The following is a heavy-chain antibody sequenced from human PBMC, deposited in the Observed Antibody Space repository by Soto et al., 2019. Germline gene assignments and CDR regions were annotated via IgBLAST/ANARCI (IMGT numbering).Heavy chain of an antibody. D-gene: IGHD6-19*01. CDR1: GFTFSSYS. Sequence: GGSLRLSCAASGFTFSSYSMNWVRQAPGKGLEWVSYISSSSSTIYYADSVKGRFTISRDNAKNSLYLQMNSLRDEDTAVYYCASALDSSGWYGAGWSQGTLVTVSS. J-gene: IGHJ4*02. CDR3: ASALDSSGWYGAG. V-gene: IGHV3-48*02. CDR2: ISSSSSTI.